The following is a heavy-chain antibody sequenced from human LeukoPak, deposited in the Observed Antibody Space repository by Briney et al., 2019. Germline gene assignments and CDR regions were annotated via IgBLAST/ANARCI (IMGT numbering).Heavy chain of an antibody. D-gene: IGHD1-26*01. CDR1: GIAVIGNY. CDR3: AIAQSWDELFDS. CDR2: ISINTDT. Sequence: PGGSLTLSCEASGIAVIGNYKSWVRQPPGKGLEWVSFISINTDTFYADSVRGRFTISRDSSKNTLFLQMNSLRDEDSAIYYCAIAQSWDELFDSWGQGTLVTVSS. J-gene: IGHJ4*02. V-gene: IGHV3-53*01.